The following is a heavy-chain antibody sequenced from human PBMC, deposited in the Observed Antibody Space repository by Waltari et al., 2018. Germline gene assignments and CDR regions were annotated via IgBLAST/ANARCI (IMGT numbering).Heavy chain of an antibody. CDR2: IYTSGST. D-gene: IGHD6-13*01. V-gene: IGHV4-61*02. J-gene: IGHJ5*02. CDR1: GGSISSGSYY. CDR3: ARCRGSSWPNCGFDP. Sequence: QVQLQESGPGLVKPSQTLSLTCTVSGGSISSGSYYWSWIRQPAGKGLEWIGRIYTSGSTNYTPSLKRRVTISVDTSKNQFSRKLSSVTAADTAVYYCARCRGSSWPNCGFDPWGQGTLVTVSS.